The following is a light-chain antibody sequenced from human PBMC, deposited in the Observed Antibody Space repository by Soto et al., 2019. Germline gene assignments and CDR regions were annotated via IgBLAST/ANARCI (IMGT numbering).Light chain of an antibody. Sequence: EILLTQSPATVSLSPGERATLSCRASQSVRSYLAWYQQKPGQAPRLLIYDTSNRAAGIPARFSGSGSGTDFALTISSLEPEDFAVYYCQQREQWPTFGGGTKVDIK. V-gene: IGKV3-11*01. CDR1: QSVRSY. CDR2: DTS. CDR3: QQREQWPT. J-gene: IGKJ4*01.